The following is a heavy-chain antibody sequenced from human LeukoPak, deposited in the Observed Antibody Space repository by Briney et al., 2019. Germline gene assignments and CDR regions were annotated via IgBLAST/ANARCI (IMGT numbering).Heavy chain of an antibody. CDR2: MNPNSGNT. Sequence: ASAKVSCKASGYTFTSYDINWVRQATGQGLEWMGWMNPNSGNTGYAQKFQGRVTMTRNTSISTAYMELSSLRSEDTAVYYCARVGRGVSGLDYWGQGTLVTVSS. V-gene: IGHV1-8*01. D-gene: IGHD3-10*01. CDR3: ARVGRGVSGLDY. J-gene: IGHJ4*02. CDR1: GYTFTSYD.